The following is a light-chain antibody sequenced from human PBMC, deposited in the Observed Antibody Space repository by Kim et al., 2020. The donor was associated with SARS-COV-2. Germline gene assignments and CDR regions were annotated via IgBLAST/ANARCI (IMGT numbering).Light chain of an antibody. V-gene: IGKV3-11*01. CDR3: QQRGN. Sequence: VVRQSPATLSLSPGERATLSCRASQSVATYLAWYQQKPGQAPRLLIYDASKRATGIPARFRGSGSGTDFTLTIGTLEPEDSAVYYCQQRGNFGQGTRLGL. CDR1: QSVATY. CDR2: DAS. J-gene: IGKJ5*01.